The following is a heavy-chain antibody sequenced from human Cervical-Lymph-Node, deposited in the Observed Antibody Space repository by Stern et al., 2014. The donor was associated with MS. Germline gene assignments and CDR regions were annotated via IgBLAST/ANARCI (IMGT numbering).Heavy chain of an antibody. Sequence: VQLVESGGGLVQPGGSLRLSCATSGFTFSSYAMNWVRQAPGKGLEWVSCISGSGGSIDYADSVKGLFTISRDNSKDTLYLQMNSLRAEDPAVYYCAKDRSVGGDCYSNWFDPWGQGTLVTVSS. J-gene: IGHJ5*02. CDR2: ISGSGGSI. D-gene: IGHD2-21*02. CDR3: AKDRSVGGDCYSNWFDP. V-gene: IGHV3-23*04. CDR1: GFTFSSYA.